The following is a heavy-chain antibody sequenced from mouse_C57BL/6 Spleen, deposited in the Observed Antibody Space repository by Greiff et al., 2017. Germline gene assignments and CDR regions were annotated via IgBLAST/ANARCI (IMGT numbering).Heavy chain of an antibody. CDR1: GFTFSDYG. CDR2: ISSGSSTI. J-gene: IGHJ2*01. Sequence: EVKLMESGGGLVKPGGSLKLSCAASGFTFSDYGMHWVRQAPEKGLEWVAYISSGSSTIYYADTVKGRFTISRDNAKNTLFLQMTSLRSEDTAMYYCARTPDYYGSSHGRYFDYWGQGTTLTVSS. D-gene: IGHD1-1*01. V-gene: IGHV5-17*01. CDR3: ARTPDYYGSSHGRYFDY.